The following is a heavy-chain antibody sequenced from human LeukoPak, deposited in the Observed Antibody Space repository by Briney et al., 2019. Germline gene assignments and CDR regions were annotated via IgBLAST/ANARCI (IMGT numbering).Heavy chain of an antibody. J-gene: IGHJ4*02. V-gene: IGHV4-38-2*02. CDR2: IYHSGST. CDR1: GYSISSGYY. Sequence: SETLSLTCTVSGYSISSGYYWGWIRPPPGKGLEWIGSIYHSGSTYYNPSLKSRVTISVDTSKNQFSLKLSSVTAADTAVYYCARVVGELLRLYYFDYWGQGTLVTVSS. CDR3: ARVVGELLRLYYFDY. D-gene: IGHD1-26*01.